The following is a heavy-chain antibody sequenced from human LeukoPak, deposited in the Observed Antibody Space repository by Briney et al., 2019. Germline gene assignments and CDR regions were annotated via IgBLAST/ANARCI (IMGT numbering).Heavy chain of an antibody. Sequence: GGSLRLSCAASGFTFSSYWMSWVRQAPGKWLEWVANIKQDGSEKYYVDSVKGRFTISRDNAKNSLYLQMNSLRAEDTAVYYFAREGYYDSGRSPFDYWGQGTLVTGSS. J-gene: IGHJ4*02. CDR2: IKQDGSEK. V-gene: IGHV3-7*01. D-gene: IGHD3-10*01. CDR3: AREGYYDSGRSPFDY. CDR1: GFTFSSYW.